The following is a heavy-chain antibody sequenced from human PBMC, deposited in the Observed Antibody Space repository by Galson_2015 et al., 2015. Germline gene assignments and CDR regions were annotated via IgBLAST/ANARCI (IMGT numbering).Heavy chain of an antibody. Sequence: SLRLSCAASGFTFDDYAMHWVRQAPGKGLEWVSGISWNSGSIGYADSVKGRFTISRGNAKNSLYLQMNSLRAEDTALYYCAKAYVAAAGSDAFDIWGQGTMVTVSS. CDR3: AKAYVAAAGSDAFDI. CDR1: GFTFDDYA. CDR2: ISWNSGSI. D-gene: IGHD6-13*01. V-gene: IGHV3-9*01. J-gene: IGHJ3*02.